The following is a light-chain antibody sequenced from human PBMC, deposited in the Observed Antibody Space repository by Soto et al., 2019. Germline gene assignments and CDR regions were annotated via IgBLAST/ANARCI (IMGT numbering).Light chain of an antibody. J-gene: IGKJ3*01. V-gene: IGKV3-20*01. CDR3: QQYGSSPLT. CDR1: QSVSSTY. Sequence: EIVLTQSPGTLSLSPGERATLSCRASQSVSSTYLAWYQQKPGQPPSLLIYGASSRATGIPDRFSGSGSGTDFTLTISRLEPEDFAVYYCQQYGSSPLTFGHGTKVDIK. CDR2: GAS.